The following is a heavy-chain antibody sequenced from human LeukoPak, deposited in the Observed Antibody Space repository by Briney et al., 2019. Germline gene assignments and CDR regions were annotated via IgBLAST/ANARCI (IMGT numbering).Heavy chain of an antibody. V-gene: IGHV3-7*03. Sequence: GGSLRLSCAASGFTFSSYWMSWVRQAPGKGLEWVANIKQDGSEKYYVDSVKGRFTISRDNAKNSLYLQMNSLRAEDTALYYCAKDSNPYYGSGSYYSVRKPYYFDYWGQGTLVTVSS. CDR2: IKQDGSEK. J-gene: IGHJ4*02. CDR1: GFTFSSYW. D-gene: IGHD3-10*01. CDR3: AKDSNPYYGSGSYYSVRKPYYFDY.